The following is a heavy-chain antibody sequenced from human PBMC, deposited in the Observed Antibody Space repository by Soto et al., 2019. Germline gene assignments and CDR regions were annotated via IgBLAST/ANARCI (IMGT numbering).Heavy chain of an antibody. J-gene: IGHJ4*02. V-gene: IGHV3-30*18. CDR1: GFTFSHYG. D-gene: IGHD4-4*01. CDR2: ISYDGSIK. Sequence: QVQLVESGGGVVQPGRSLRLSCAASGFTFSHYGMEWVRQAPGKGLEWVAVISYDGSIKYYADSVKGRFTISRDNSKGTLSLQMNSLRPEDTAMYYCAKDESEYSNYWTSFDYWGQGTLVTVSS. CDR3: AKDESEYSNYWTSFDY.